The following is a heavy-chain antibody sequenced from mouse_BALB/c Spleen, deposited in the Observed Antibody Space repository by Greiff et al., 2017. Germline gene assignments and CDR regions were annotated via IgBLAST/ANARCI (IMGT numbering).Heavy chain of an antibody. J-gene: IGHJ1*01. CDR2: ISSGGSYT. CDR3: ARATTATLIDWYFDV. Sequence: EVKLVESGGGLVKPGGSLKLSCAASGFTFSSYAMSWVRQSPEKRLEWVAEISSGGSYTYYPDTVTGRFTISRDNAKNTLYLEMSSLRSEDTAMYYCARATTATLIDWYFDVWGAGTTVTVSS. D-gene: IGHD1-2*01. CDR1: GFTFSSYA. V-gene: IGHV5-9-4*01.